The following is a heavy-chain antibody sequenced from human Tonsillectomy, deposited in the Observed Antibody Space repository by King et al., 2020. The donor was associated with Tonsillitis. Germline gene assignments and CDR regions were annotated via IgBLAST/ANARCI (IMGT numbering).Heavy chain of an antibody. V-gene: IGHV1-69*09. CDR3: ARGPLYYDSSGYYFDY. D-gene: IGHD3-22*01. Sequence: QLVQSGAEVKKPGSSVKVSCKASGGTFSSYAISWVRQAPGQGLEWMGRIIPILGIANYAQKFQGRVTITADKSTSTAYIELSSLRSEDTAVYYCARGPLYYDSSGYYFDYWGQGTLVTVSS. CDR2: IIPILGIA. J-gene: IGHJ4*02. CDR1: GGTFSSYA.